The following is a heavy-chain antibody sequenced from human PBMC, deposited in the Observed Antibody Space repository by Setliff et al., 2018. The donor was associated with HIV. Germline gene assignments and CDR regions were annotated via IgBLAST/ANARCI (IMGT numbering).Heavy chain of an antibody. CDR1: GGSLSSSSYY. CDR2: MYYSGST. CDR3: ALSSGSYYNALDN. J-gene: IGHJ4*02. V-gene: IGHV4-39*01. Sequence: LSLTCTVSGGSLSSSSYYWGWIRQPPGKGLEWIGSMYYSGSTYYNPSLKSRVTISVDTSKNQFSLKLSSVTAADTAVYYCALSSGSYYNALDNWGQGTLVTVSS. D-gene: IGHD3-10*01.